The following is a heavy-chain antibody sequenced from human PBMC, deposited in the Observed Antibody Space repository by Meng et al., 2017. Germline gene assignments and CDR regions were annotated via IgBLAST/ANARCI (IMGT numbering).Heavy chain of an antibody. CDR2: IYYSGST. V-gene: IGHV4-30-4*01. J-gene: IGHJ5*02. CDR1: GGSISSGHYY. Sequence: QVQLQESGPGLGKPAQPLPRTCTVSGGSISSGHYYWSWIRQPPGKGLEWIGYIYYSGSTHYNPSLKSRVIISLDTSKNQFSLKLSSVTAADTAVYYCARRGADYGAFDPWGQGTLVTVSS. D-gene: IGHD4/OR15-4a*01. CDR3: ARRGADYGAFDP.